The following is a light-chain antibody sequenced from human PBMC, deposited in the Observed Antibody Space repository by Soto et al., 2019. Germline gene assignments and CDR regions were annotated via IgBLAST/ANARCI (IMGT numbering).Light chain of an antibody. J-gene: IGLJ3*02. V-gene: IGLV2-14*01. Sequence: QSALTQPASVSGSPGQSITISCTGTSSDVGGYNYVSWYQQYPGKAPKLMIYEVSNRPSGVSNRFSASKSGNKASLTISGLQADDEADYYCCSFRFNNFAVFGGGTKVTVL. CDR3: CSFRFNNFAV. CDR2: EVS. CDR1: SSDVGGYNY.